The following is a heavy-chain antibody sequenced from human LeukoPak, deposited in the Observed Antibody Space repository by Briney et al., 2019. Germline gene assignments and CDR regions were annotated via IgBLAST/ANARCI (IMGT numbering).Heavy chain of an antibody. CDR3: ARGSHFRNSYNWLES. CDR2: INNDGTTT. CDR1: GFTFSTFL. Sequence: GGSLRLSCAASGFTFSTFLMHWVRQAPGKGLVWVSRINNDGTTTNYADSVKGRFTISRDNAKSTLYLQLNSLRAEDAAVYYCARGSHFRNSYNWLESLGQGTLVTVSS. V-gene: IGHV3-74*01. D-gene: IGHD4-23*01. J-gene: IGHJ5*01.